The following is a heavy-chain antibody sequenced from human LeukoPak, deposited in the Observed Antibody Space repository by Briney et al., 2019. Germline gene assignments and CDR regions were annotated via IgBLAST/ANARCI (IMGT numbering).Heavy chain of an antibody. D-gene: IGHD3-9*01. V-gene: IGHV3-30*02. J-gene: IGHJ4*02. CDR3: ARQLRYFDWLYDY. CDR1: GFTFSSYG. CDR2: IRYDGSNK. Sequence: QPGGSLRLSCAASGFTFSSYGMHWVRQAPGKGLEWVAFIRYDGSNKYYADSVKGRFTISRDNSKNTLYLQMNSLRAEDTAVYYCARQLRYFDWLYDYGGQGTLVTVSS.